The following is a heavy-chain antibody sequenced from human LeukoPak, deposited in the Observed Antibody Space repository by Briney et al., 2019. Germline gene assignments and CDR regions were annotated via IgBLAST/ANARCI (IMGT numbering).Heavy chain of an antibody. Sequence: PGGSLRLSCAASGFTFSSYAMTWVRQAPGKGLEWVSAISGSGDRTYYADSVKGRFTISRDNSKDTLHLQMNSLRAEDTAVYYCAKDGSRIAVAGSYYDYGGQGTLVTVSS. CDR3: AKDGSRIAVAGSYYDY. V-gene: IGHV3-23*01. CDR1: GFTFSSYA. D-gene: IGHD6-19*01. J-gene: IGHJ4*02. CDR2: ISGSGDRT.